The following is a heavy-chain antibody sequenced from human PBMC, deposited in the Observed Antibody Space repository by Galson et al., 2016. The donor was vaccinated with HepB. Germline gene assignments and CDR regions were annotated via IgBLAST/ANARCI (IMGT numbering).Heavy chain of an antibody. V-gene: IGHV3-21*04. CDR3: AKDRWVAVAVLLEY. D-gene: IGHD6-19*01. CDR2: ITSSSSYI. CDR1: GFKFSDYS. Sequence: SLRLSCAASGFKFSDYSMNWVRQAPGKGLEWVSGITSSSSYIYYVDSVKGRFTISRDNAKNSLYLQMNSLGAEDTAVYYCAKDRWVAVAVLLEYWGQGTLVTVSA. J-gene: IGHJ4*02.